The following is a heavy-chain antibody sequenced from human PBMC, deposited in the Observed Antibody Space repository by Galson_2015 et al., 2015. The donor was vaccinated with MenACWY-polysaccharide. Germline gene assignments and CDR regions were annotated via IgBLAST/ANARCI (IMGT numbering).Heavy chain of an antibody. Sequence: SLRLSCAASGFIFSSYDMNWVRQAPGKGLEWVSHITSSTSAIYYADSVKGRFTISRDNAKNSLYLQMSSLRAEDTAVYYCARGSYGNGYGMDVWGQGTPVTVSS. CDR3: ARGSYGNGYGMDV. CDR1: GFIFSSYD. V-gene: IGHV3-48*03. D-gene: IGHD1-26*01. CDR2: ITSSTSAI. J-gene: IGHJ6*02.